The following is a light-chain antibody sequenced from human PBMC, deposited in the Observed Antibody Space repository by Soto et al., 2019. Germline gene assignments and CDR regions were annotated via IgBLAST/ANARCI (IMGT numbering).Light chain of an antibody. J-gene: IGKJ4*01. CDR3: QQASTFPRT. CDR1: QDVSSW. V-gene: IGKV1-12*01. CDR2: AAS. Sequence: DIPMTQSPSSVSASVGDRVTITCRASQDVSSWLVWYQQKPGQAPNLLIYAASNLQSGVPSRFSGSGSGTDFTLTISSLQPEDSATYFCQQASTFPRTFGGGTKVDIK.